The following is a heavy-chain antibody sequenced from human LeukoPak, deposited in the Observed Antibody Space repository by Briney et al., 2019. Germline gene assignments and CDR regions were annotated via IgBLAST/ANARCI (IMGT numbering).Heavy chain of an antibody. CDR3: AKRGVVIRVILVGFHKQAYYFDS. CDR1: GNTLSNYG. V-gene: IGHV3-23*01. CDR2: ISDSGGGT. D-gene: IGHD3-22*01. J-gene: IGHJ4*02. Sequence: GGSLRLSCAVSGNTLSNYGMSWVRQAPGKGLEWVAGISDSGGGTNYADSVKGRFTISRDSPKNTLYLQMNSLRAEDTAEYFCAKRGVVIRVILVGFHKQAYYFDSWGQGALVTVSS.